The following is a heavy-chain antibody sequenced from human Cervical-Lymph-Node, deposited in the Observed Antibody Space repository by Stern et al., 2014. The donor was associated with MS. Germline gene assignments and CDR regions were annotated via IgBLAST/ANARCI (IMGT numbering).Heavy chain of an antibody. CDR1: GFTLTTSP. CDR2: RYHDALNK. J-gene: IGHJ4*02. Sequence: AQLAPSGGGVVQPGGSLRLSWAGTGFTLTTSPLHWVRQAPGKGLERVAFRYHDALNKSYAEPVRGRFTISRDNSKNMLYLQMNSLRVEDTAVYYCAPGIDYWGQGTLVTVSS. CDR3: APGIDY. V-gene: IGHV3-30*04.